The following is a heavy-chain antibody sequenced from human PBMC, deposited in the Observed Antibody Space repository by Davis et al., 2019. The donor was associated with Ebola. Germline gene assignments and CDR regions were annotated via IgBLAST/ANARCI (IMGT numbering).Heavy chain of an antibody. J-gene: IGHJ4*02. CDR2: IYYSGST. V-gene: IGHV4-59*01. D-gene: IGHD3-22*01. CDR1: GGSISSYY. CDR3: ARVQDYYDSSGLAPFDY. Sequence: MPSETLSLTFTVSGGSISSYYWRWIRQPPGKGLEWIGYIYYSGSTNYNPSLKSRVTISVDTSKNQFSLKLSSVTASDTAVYYCARVQDYYDSSGLAPFDYWGQGTLVTVSS.